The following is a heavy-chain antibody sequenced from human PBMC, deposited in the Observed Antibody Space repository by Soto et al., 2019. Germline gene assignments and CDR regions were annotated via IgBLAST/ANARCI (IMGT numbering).Heavy chain of an antibody. D-gene: IGHD3-3*01. CDR1: GFTFSSYS. CDR3: ARRFVTIFGVFHRFASDI. CDR2: ISSSSSTI. V-gene: IGHV3-48*01. Sequence: EVQLVESGGGLVQPGGSLRLSCAASGFTFSSYSMNWVRQAPGKGLEWVSYISSSSSTIYYADSVKGRFTISRDNAKNSLYLKMNSLRAEDTAVYYCARRFVTIFGVFHRFASDIWGQGTMVTVSS. J-gene: IGHJ3*02.